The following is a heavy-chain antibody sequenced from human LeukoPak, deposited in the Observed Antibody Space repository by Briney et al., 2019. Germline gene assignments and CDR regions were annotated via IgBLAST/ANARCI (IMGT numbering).Heavy chain of an antibody. CDR2: IYYSGTS. V-gene: IGHV4-61*01. J-gene: IGHJ5*02. CDR3: AKAAGYSTIYWFDP. D-gene: IGHD6-13*01. Sequence: SETLSLTCTVSGDSVSGISFYWSWIRQPPGKGLEFIGYIYYSGTSNYNPSLKSRVTMSVDTSNNQFSLKLNSVTAADTAVYYCAKAAGYSTIYWFDPWGQGTLVTVSS. CDR1: GDSVSGISFY.